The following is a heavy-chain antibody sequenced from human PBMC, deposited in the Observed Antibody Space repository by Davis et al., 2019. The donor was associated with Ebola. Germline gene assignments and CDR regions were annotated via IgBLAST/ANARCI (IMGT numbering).Heavy chain of an antibody. CDR3: TSRQQN. CDR2: IRSKANSYAT. D-gene: IGHD5-18*01. Sequence: GESLKISCAASGFTFSGSAMHWVRQASGKGLEWVGRIRSKANSYATAYAASVKGRFTISRDDSKNTAYLQMNSPKTEDTAVYYCTSRQQNWGQGTLVTVSS. V-gene: IGHV3-73*01. J-gene: IGHJ4*02. CDR1: GFTFSGSA.